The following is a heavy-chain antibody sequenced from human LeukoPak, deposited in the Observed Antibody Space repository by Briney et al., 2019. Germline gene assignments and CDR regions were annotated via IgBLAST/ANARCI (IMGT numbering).Heavy chain of an antibody. CDR3: ARGGAPAYYYYMDV. CDR1: GFTFSSYS. CDR2: ISSSRSYI. V-gene: IGHV3-21*01. Sequence: GGSLRLSCAASGFTFSSYSMNWVRQAPGKGLEWVSFISSSRSYIYYADSVKGRFTISRDNAKNSLYLQMNRLRAEDTAVYYCARGGAPAYYYYMDVWGKGTTVTVSS. J-gene: IGHJ6*03.